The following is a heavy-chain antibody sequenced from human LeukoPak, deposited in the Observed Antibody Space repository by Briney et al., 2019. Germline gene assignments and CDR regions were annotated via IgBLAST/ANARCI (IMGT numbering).Heavy chain of an antibody. V-gene: IGHV3-48*03. CDR3: ARGLCGGDCYSD. J-gene: IGHJ4*02. CDR1: GFTFSRYE. CDR2: ISDSGKTI. Sequence: GGSLRLSCAVSGFTFSRYEMSWVRQAPGKGLEWVSYISDSGKTIYYADSVKGRFTISRDNAKNSLYLQMNSLRAEDTAAYYCARGLCGGDCYSDWGQGTLVTVSS. D-gene: IGHD2-21*02.